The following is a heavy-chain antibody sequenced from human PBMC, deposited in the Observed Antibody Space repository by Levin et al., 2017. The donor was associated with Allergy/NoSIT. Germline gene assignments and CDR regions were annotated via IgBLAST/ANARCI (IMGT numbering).Heavy chain of an antibody. CDR2: INHSGST. J-gene: IGHJ4*02. Sequence: PSETLSLTCAVYGGSVSGYYWSWIRQPPGKGLEWIGEINHSGSTNYHPSIKSRVTMSIDTSTDQFSLRVTSVTAADTAVYYCARGQRSDYYDASGFYYVFDHWGQGTLVTVSS. V-gene: IGHV4-34*01. CDR3: ARGQRSDYYDASGFYYVFDH. CDR1: GGSVSGYY. D-gene: IGHD3-22*01.